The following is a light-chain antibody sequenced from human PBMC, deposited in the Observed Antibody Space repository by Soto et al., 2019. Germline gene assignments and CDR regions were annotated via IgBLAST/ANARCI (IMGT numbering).Light chain of an antibody. CDR2: DAS. Sequence: EIVLTQSPGTLSLSPGERATLSCRASQSVSSSYLAWYQQKPGQAPRLLIYDASRATGLPDRFSGSGSGTYSPPTISLLQPEDVAVYYRQHYGTSALFGPGTKVDI. J-gene: IGKJ3*01. V-gene: IGKV3-20*01. CDR3: QHYGTSAL. CDR1: QSVSSSY.